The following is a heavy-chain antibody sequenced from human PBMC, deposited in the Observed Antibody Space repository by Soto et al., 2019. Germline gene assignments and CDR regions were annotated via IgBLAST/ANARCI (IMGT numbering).Heavy chain of an antibody. CDR2: IYYSGST. J-gene: IGHJ4*02. CDR3: ARQAPPSLLDY. CDR1: GGSISSYY. V-gene: IGHV4-59*08. D-gene: IGHD2-21*01. Sequence: SDTLSLTCTVSGGSISSYYWSWIRQPPGKGLEWIGYIYYSGSTNYNPSLKSRVTISVDTSKDQFSLKLSSVTAADTAVYYCARQAPPSLLDYWGQGTLVTVSS.